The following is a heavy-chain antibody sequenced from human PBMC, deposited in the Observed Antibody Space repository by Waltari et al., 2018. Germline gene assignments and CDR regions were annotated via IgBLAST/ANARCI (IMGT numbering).Heavy chain of an antibody. CDR1: GFTFSSYS. CDR3: ARVLRWENWYFDL. V-gene: IGHV3-21*01. D-gene: IGHD1-26*01. J-gene: IGHJ2*01. Sequence: EVQLVESGGGLVKPGGSLRLSCAASGFTFSSYSMNWVRRAPGKGLEWVSSISSSSSEIYNADSVKGRFPISRDNAKNSLYLQMNSLRAEDTAVYYCARVLRWENWYFDLWGRGTLVTVSS. CDR2: ISSSSSEI.